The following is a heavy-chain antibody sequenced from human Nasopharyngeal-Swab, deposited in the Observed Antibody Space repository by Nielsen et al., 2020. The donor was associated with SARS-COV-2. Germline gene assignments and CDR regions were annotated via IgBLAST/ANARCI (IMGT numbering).Heavy chain of an antibody. Sequence: SETLSLTCTVSGGSISSGSYCWSWIRQPAGKGLEWIGRIYTSGSTNYNPSLKSRVTISVDTSKNQFSLKLSSVTAADTAVYYCARAELVVVVAATEGWFDPWGQGTLVTVSS. J-gene: IGHJ5*02. CDR2: IYTSGST. CDR3: ARAELVVVVAATEGWFDP. D-gene: IGHD2-15*01. CDR1: GGSISSGSYC. V-gene: IGHV4-61*02.